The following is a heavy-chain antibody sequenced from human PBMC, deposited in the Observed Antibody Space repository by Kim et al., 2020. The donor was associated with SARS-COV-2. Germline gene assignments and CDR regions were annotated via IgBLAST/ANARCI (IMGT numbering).Heavy chain of an antibody. CDR2: LSADDGNI. CDR3: ARERFYGNYGSFYGMDV. V-gene: IGHV1-18*01. CDR1: GYTFKNYG. J-gene: IGHJ6*02. Sequence: ASVKVSCKASGYTFKNYGIMWVRQAPGQGLEWLGWLSADDGNINYAQKFEGRVSMTTDTSTTTAYMELRSLRSDDTALYYCARERFYGNYGSFYGMDVWGQGTTVTVSS. D-gene: IGHD3-10*01.